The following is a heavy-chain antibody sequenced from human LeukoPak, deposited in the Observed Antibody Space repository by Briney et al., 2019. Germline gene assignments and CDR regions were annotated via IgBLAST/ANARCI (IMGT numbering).Heavy chain of an antibody. CDR1: GGSIRSYY. CDR2: IYYSGST. J-gene: IGHJ4*02. V-gene: IGHV4-59*12. Sequence: PSETLSLTCTVSGGSIRSYYWSWIRQPPGKGLEWIGYIYYSGSTNYNPSLKSRVTISVDTSKNQFSLKLSSVTAADTAVYYCASSYYYDSSGSPYWGQGTLVTVSS. CDR3: ASSYYYDSSGSPY. D-gene: IGHD3-22*01.